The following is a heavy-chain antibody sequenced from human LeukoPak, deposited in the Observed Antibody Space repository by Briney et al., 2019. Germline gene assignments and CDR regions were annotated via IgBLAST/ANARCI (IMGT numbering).Heavy chain of an antibody. V-gene: IGHV3-48*04. Sequence: PGGSLRLSCAASGFTFRTSGMNWVRQAPGKGLEWVSYISSSGTTISYAQSVKGRFTISRDNAKNSLYLQMNSLRAEDTAVYYCARAFSSGYSSGWYYFDYWGQGTLVTVSS. CDR1: GFTFRTSG. CDR3: ARAFSSGYSSGWYYFDY. D-gene: IGHD6-19*01. J-gene: IGHJ4*02. CDR2: ISSSGTTI.